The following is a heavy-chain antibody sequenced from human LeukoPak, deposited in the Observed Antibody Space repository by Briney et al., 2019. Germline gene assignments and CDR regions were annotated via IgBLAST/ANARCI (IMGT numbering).Heavy chain of an antibody. Sequence: SETLSLTCTVSGGSISSGDYYWSWIRQPPGKGREWIGYIYYSGSTYYNPSLKSRVTISVDTSKNQFSLKLSSVTAADTAVYYCARGGGIAARPVDYWGQGTLVTVFS. D-gene: IGHD6-6*01. CDR1: GGSISSGDYY. CDR2: IYYSGST. CDR3: ARGGGIAARPVDY. J-gene: IGHJ4*02. V-gene: IGHV4-30-4*08.